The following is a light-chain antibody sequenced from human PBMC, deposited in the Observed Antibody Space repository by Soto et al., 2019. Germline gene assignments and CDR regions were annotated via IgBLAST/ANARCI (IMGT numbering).Light chain of an antibody. Sequence: EIVLTQSPATLSVSPGEGATLSCRASQSVSTYLAWYQQKPGQAPRLLIYDASNRATGIPARFSGSGSGTDFTLTISSLEPEDFAVYYCQQRSNWPRTFGHGTKVDIK. J-gene: IGKJ1*01. CDR3: QQRSNWPRT. CDR1: QSVSTY. V-gene: IGKV3-11*01. CDR2: DAS.